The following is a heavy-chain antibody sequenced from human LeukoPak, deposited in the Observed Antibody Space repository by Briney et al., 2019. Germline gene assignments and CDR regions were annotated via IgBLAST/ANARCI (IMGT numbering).Heavy chain of an antibody. D-gene: IGHD6-19*01. CDR3: ARGSTTGVEVAGIDY. CDR1: GGSFSGHY. V-gene: IGHV4-34*01. J-gene: IGHJ4*02. CDR2: INHSGST. Sequence: SETLPLTCAVYGGSFSGHYWNWIRQPPGQGLEWIGEINHSGSTNYNPSLKSRVTISVNTSKNQVSLKLSAVTAADTAVYYCARGSTTGVEVAGIDYWGQGTLVTVSS.